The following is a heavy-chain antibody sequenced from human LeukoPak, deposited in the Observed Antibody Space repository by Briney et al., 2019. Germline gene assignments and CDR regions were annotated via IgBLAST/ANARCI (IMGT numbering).Heavy chain of an antibody. Sequence: GGSLRLSCAASGFTFSNYSMNWVRQAPGKGLEWVSSISSSSSYIYYADSVKGRFTISRDNAKNSLYLQMNSLRAEDTAVYYCARWGSLTLIDAFDIWGQGTMVTVSS. CDR1: GFTFSNYS. V-gene: IGHV3-21*01. D-gene: IGHD3-9*01. CDR3: ARWGSLTLIDAFDI. J-gene: IGHJ3*02. CDR2: ISSSSSYI.